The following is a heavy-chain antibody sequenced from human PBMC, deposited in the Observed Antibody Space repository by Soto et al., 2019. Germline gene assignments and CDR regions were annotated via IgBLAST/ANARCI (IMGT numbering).Heavy chain of an antibody. V-gene: IGHV4-59*01. Sequence: SETLSLTCTISGGSISVYYWSWIRQPPGQALEWIDYIYDSGSPYYNPSLRSRVIISADTSKNQISLKLTSATAADTAVYYCARGVGSSPPRYWGRGTLVTVSS. J-gene: IGHJ4*02. D-gene: IGHD1-26*01. CDR1: GGSISVYY. CDR3: ARGVGSSPPRY. CDR2: IYDSGSP.